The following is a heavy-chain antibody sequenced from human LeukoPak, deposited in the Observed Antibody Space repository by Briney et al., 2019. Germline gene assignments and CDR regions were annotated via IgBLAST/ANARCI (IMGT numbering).Heavy chain of an antibody. V-gene: IGHV3-23*01. CDR3: AKDDFGVDTAMVYRY. CDR2: ISGSGGST. J-gene: IGHJ4*02. D-gene: IGHD5-18*01. CDR1: GFTFSSYG. Sequence: SGGSLRLSCAASGFTFSSYGMSWVRQAPGKGLEWVSAISGSGGSTYYADSVKGRFTISRDNSKNTLYLQMNSPRAEDTAVYYCAKDDFGVDTAMVYRYWGQGTLVTVSS.